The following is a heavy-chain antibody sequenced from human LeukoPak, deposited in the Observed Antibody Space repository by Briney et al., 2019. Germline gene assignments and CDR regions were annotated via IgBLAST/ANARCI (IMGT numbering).Heavy chain of an antibody. Sequence: ASVKVSCKTSGPGFSSFAIAWVRQAPGQGLEWLGWISPYTGNTNYAQKFRGRVAMTTDTPTRTAYMDLRSLRSDDTAVYYCAREGGDYITSWNAYWGQGTLVTVS. CDR3: AREGGDYITSWNAY. CDR2: ISPYTGNT. D-gene: IGHD1-1*01. V-gene: IGHV1-18*04. J-gene: IGHJ4*02. CDR1: GPGFSSFA.